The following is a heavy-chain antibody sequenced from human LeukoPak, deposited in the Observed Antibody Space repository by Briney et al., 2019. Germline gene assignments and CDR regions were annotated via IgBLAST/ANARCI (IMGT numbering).Heavy chain of an antibody. CDR2: INYSGST. V-gene: IGHV4-59*08. CDR1: GGSMSIYY. Sequence: PSETLSLTCTVSGGSMSIYYWSWIRQPPGKGLEWIGYINYSGSTNYNPSLKSRVTISVDTSKNQFSLKLSSVTAADTAVYYCARHAYGSGSSMDVWGKGTTVTVSS. J-gene: IGHJ6*03. CDR3: ARHAYGSGSSMDV. D-gene: IGHD3-10*01.